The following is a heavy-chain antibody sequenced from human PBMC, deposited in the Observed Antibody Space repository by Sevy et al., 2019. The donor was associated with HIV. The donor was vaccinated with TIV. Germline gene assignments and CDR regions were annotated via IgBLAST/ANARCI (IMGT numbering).Heavy chain of an antibody. D-gene: IGHD3-10*01. Sequence: ASVKVSCKASGYSFTDYYIHWVRQAPGQGLEWMGWINPTSGVTNYAQNFQGKVTMTRDTSITTAYMELSRLRSDDTAIDYCARVAHGVPLWPPFDYWGQGTLVTVSS. J-gene: IGHJ4*02. CDR1: GYSFTDYY. V-gene: IGHV1-2*02. CDR2: INPTSGVT. CDR3: ARVAHGVPLWPPFDY.